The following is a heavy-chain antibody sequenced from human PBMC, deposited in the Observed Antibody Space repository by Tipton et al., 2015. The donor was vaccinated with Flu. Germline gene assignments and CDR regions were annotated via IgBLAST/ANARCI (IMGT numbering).Heavy chain of an antibody. Sequence: TLSLTCTVSGGSISTYYWSWIRQPAGEGLEWVGRIYSSGNTNYNPSLKSRVTMSVDTSKNQFSLKLSSVTAGGTAVYFCARATRYGSGSYYPFDYWGQGTVVTVSS. CDR2: IYSSGNT. V-gene: IGHV4-4*07. CDR3: ARATRYGSGSYYPFDY. CDR1: GGSISTYY. D-gene: IGHD3-10*01. J-gene: IGHJ4*02.